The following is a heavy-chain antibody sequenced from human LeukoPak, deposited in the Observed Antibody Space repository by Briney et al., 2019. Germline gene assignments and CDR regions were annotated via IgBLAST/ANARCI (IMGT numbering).Heavy chain of an antibody. CDR2: ISYDGSNK. CDR3: AAHSSGWSDY. CDR1: GFTFSIYS. J-gene: IGHJ4*02. V-gene: IGHV3-30*03. D-gene: IGHD6-19*01. Sequence: PGGSLRLSCAASGFTFSIYSMNWVRQAPGKGLEWVAVISYDGSNKYYADSVKGRFTISRDNSKNTLYLQMNSLRAEDTAVYYCAAHSSGWSDYWGQGTLVTVSS.